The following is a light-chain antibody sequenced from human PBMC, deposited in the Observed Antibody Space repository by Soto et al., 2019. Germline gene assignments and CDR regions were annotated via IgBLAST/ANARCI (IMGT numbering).Light chain of an antibody. V-gene: IGKV3-20*01. CDR3: QQYGSSPGT. J-gene: IGKJ1*01. Sequence: EIVLTQSPGTLSLSPGERATLSCRASQSVSSSYLAWYQQKPGQAPRLLIYGASSRATGIPDRFSGSGSGTDFTLTISRLDAEDFAVYYCQQYGSSPGTFGQGTKVEIK. CDR1: QSVSSSY. CDR2: GAS.